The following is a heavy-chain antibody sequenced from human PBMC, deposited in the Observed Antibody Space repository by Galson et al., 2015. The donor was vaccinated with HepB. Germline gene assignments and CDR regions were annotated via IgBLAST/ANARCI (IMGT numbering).Heavy chain of an antibody. V-gene: IGHV3-11*06. D-gene: IGHD3-10*01. J-gene: IGHJ4*02. CDR2: ISSSSSYT. CDR1: GFTFSDYY. Sequence: SLRLSCAASGFTFSDYYMSWIRQAPGKGLEWVSYISSSSSYTNYADSVKGRFTISRDNAKNSLYLQMNSLRAEDTAVYYCARAPYGSGSYSPYQQHWGQGTLVTVSS. CDR3: ARAPYGSGSYSPYQQH.